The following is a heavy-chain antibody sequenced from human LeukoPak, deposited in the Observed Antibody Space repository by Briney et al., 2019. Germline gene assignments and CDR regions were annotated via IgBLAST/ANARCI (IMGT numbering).Heavy chain of an antibody. Sequence: GGSLRLSCAASGSTSTDYYMTWIRQAPGKGLEWVSYISRNGDTRYYADSVKGRFTISRDNAKNSLHLQMNSLRAEDTAVYYCARGPTTVTSPHFDYWGQRTLVTVSS. V-gene: IGHV3-11*01. CDR3: ARGPTTVTSPHFDY. CDR2: ISRNGDTR. CDR1: GSTSTDYY. J-gene: IGHJ4*02. D-gene: IGHD4-17*01.